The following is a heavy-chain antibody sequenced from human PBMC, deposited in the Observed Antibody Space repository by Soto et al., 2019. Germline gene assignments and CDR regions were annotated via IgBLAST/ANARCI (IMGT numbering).Heavy chain of an antibody. V-gene: IGHV3-15*07. CDR1: GFTFSNAW. Sequence: GGSLRLSCAASGFTFSNAWRNWVRQAPGKGLEWVGRIKSKTDGGTADYAAPVKGRFTISRDDSKNTMYLQMNSLKTEDTAVYYCTRDRRITIFGEPTDYWGQGTLVTVSS. CDR3: TRDRRITIFGEPTDY. D-gene: IGHD3-3*01. CDR2: IKSKTDGGTA. J-gene: IGHJ4*02.